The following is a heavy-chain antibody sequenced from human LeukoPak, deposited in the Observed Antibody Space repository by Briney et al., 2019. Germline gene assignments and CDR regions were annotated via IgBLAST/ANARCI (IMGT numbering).Heavy chain of an antibody. J-gene: IGHJ4*02. V-gene: IGHV3-30*04. CDR2: ISYDGSNK. CDR3: AREPTLYCSSTSCPGWGYFDY. Sequence: GGSLRLSCAASGFTFSSYAMPWVRQAPGKGLEWVAVISYDGSNKYYADSVKGRFTISRDNAKNSLYLQMNSLRAEDTAVYYCAREPTLYCSSTSCPGWGYFDYWGQGTLVTVSS. D-gene: IGHD2-2*01. CDR1: GFTFSSYA.